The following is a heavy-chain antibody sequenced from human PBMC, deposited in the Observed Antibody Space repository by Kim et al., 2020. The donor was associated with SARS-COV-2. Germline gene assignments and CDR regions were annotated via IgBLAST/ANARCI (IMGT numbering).Heavy chain of an antibody. CDR2: NGDT. Sequence: NGDTKCSQKFQGRVTLTSDTSASAAYMELSSLGSEDTAVYYCARSRSLDYWGQGTLVTVSS. J-gene: IGHJ4*02. CDR3: ARSRSLDY. V-gene: IGHV1-3*01. D-gene: IGHD1-26*01.